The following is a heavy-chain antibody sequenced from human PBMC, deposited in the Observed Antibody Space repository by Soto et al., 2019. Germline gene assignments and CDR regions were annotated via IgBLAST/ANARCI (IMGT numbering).Heavy chain of an antibody. V-gene: IGHV5-51*01. CDR1: GYSFTSYW. Sequence: PGESLKISCKGSGYSFTSYWIGWVRQMPGKGLEWMGIIYPGDSDTRYSPSFQGQVTISADKSISTAYLQWSSLKASDTAMYYCASRDSSGYRDYDAFDIWGQGTMVTVSS. CDR3: ASRDSSGYRDYDAFDI. D-gene: IGHD3-22*01. J-gene: IGHJ3*02. CDR2: IYPGDSDT.